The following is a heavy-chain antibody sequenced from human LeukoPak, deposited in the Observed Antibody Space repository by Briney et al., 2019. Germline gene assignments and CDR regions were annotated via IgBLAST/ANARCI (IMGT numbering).Heavy chain of an antibody. J-gene: IGHJ5*02. CDR3: ATSSTVPNWFDP. CDR1: GASISSSSYY. CDR2: IYYSGIT. V-gene: IGHV4-39*01. D-gene: IGHD4-11*01. Sequence: SETLSLTCTVSGASISSSSYYWGWIRQPPGKGLEWIGSIYYSGITYYNPSLKGRVTISVDTSEDQFSLKLSSVTAADTSVYCCATSSTVPNWFDPWGQGTLVTVSS.